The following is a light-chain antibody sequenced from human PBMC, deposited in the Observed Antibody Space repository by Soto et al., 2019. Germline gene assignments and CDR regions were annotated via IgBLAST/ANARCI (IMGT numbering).Light chain of an antibody. Sequence: EIVLTQSPGTLSLFPGERATLSCRASQSLITRYLAWYQQKPGQAPRLLIYGASSRATGIPDRFSGSGSGTYFTLTISRLEPEDFAVYSCQQYGTSPTFGQETRLEI. J-gene: IGKJ5*01. CDR2: GAS. V-gene: IGKV3-20*01. CDR3: QQYGTSPT. CDR1: QSLITRY.